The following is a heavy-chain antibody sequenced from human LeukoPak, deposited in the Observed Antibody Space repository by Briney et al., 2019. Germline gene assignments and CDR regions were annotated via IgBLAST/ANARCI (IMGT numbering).Heavy chain of an antibody. CDR1: GVTFSSYW. CDR2: KKQDGSEK. CDR3: ARDRVVRGVTGRWYYYGMDV. J-gene: IGHJ6*04. D-gene: IGHD3-10*01. Sequence: GGSLRLSCAASGVTFSSYWMSWVRQAPGKGLEWVANKKQDGSEKYYVDSVKGRFTISRDNAKNSLYLQMNSLRAEDTAVYYCARDRVVRGVTGRWYYYGMDVWGKGTTVTVSS. V-gene: IGHV3-7*03.